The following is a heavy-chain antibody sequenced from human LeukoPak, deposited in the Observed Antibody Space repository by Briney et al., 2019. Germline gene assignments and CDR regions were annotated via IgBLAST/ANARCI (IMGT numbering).Heavy chain of an antibody. V-gene: IGHV4-39*07. CDR1: GGSIRSTTYY. CDR3: ARGLWERRLDY. Sequence: PSETLSLTCSVSGGSIRSTTYYWGWLRQPPGKGLEWIGSIYYSGNTYYSPSLMSRVTISVDTSKNQFSPKLSSVTAADTAVYYCARGLWERRLDYWGQGTLVTVSS. D-gene: IGHD1-26*01. CDR2: IYYSGNT. J-gene: IGHJ4*02.